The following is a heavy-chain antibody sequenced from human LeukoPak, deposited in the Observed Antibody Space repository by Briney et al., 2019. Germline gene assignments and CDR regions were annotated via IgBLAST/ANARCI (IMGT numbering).Heavy chain of an antibody. D-gene: IGHD3-10*01. CDR1: RFTFSRYW. CDR2: IKQDGSEK. V-gene: IGHV3-7*04. CDR3: AREGYGSGSYSAFDI. Sequence: PGGSLRLSCAASRFTFSRYWMSWVRQAPGKGLEWVSNIKQDGSEKYYVDSVKGRFTISRDNAKNSLYLQMNSLGAEDTAVYYCAREGYGSGSYSAFDIWGQGTMVTVSS. J-gene: IGHJ3*02.